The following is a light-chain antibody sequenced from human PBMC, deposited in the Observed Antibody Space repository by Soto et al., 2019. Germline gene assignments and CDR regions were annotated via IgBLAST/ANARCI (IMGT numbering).Light chain of an antibody. Sequence: QSALTQPASVSGSPGQSITISCTGTSSDVGGYNYVSWYQQHPGKAPKLIISDVSNRPSGVSNRFSGSKSVNTASLTISGLQAEDEADYYCSSFTSSSSYVFGTGTKVTVL. J-gene: IGLJ1*01. CDR3: SSFTSSSSYV. CDR1: SSDVGGYNY. V-gene: IGLV2-14*01. CDR2: DVS.